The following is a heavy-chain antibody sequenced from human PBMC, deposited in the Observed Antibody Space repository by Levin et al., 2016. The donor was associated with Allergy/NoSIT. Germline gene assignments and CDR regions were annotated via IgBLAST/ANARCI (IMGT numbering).Heavy chain of an antibody. CDR3: ARCDNFGSTRYYFDF. Sequence: WVRQAPGQGLEWMGWISTYTGNTDYAQTVHGRVTMTTDTSTATAYMELRGLTSDDTAVYYCARCDNFGSTRYYFDFWGQGTLVTVSS. V-gene: IGHV1-18*01. J-gene: IGHJ4*02. CDR2: ISTYTGNT. D-gene: IGHD3-3*01.